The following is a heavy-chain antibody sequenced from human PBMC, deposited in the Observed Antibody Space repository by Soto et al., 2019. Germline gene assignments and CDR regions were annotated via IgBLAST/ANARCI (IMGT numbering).Heavy chain of an antibody. CDR2: IWYDGSNK. CDR3: ARDKGARSYYYYGMDV. CDR1: GFTFSSYG. V-gene: IGHV3-33*01. Sequence: GGSLRLSCAASGFTFSSYGMHWVRHSPGKGLEWVAVIWYDGSNKYYADSVKGRFTISRDNSKNTLYLQMNSLRAEDTAVYYCARDKGARSYYYYGMDVWGQGTTVTVSS. D-gene: IGHD1-26*01. J-gene: IGHJ6*01.